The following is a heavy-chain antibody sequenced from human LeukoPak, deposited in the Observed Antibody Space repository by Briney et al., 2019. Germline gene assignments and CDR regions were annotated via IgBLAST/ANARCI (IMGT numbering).Heavy chain of an antibody. CDR1: GFTFSNAW. D-gene: IGHD6-13*01. J-gene: IGHJ4*02. CDR2: IKQDGSEK. Sequence: PGGSLRLSCAASGFTFSNAWMSWGRQAPGRGLEWVANIKQDGSEKYYVDSVKGRFTISRDNAKNSLYLQMNSLRAEDTAVYYCARAAGYSSSWSADFDYWGQGTLVTVSS. V-gene: IGHV3-7*04. CDR3: ARAAGYSSSWSADFDY.